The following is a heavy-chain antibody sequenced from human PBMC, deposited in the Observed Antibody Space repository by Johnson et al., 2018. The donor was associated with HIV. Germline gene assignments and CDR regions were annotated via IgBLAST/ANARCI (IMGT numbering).Heavy chain of an antibody. V-gene: IGHV3-30-3*01. CDR1: GFTFSSYA. J-gene: IGHJ3*02. Sequence: QVQLVESGGGVVQPGRSLRLSCAVSGFTFSSYAMHWVRQAPGEGLEWVAVISYDGSKEYYADSVKGRFTISRDNAKNSLYLQMNSLRAEDTAVYYCAGGGWGDSFYIWGQGTIVTLSS. CDR2: ISYDGSKE. CDR3: AGGGWGDSFYI. D-gene: IGHD3-10*01.